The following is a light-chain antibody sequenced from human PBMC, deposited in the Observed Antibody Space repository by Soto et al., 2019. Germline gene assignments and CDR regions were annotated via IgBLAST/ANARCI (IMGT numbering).Light chain of an antibody. CDR3: MQGTQFPHI. Sequence: EIVMTQTPLSSPVTLGQPASISCRSSQSLVDNDGDTYLSWLQQRPGQPPRSLIYKVSKRFSGVPDRFSGSGTGTDFTLKISRVEAEDVGIYYCMQGTQFPHIFGQGTKLEIK. CDR2: KVS. V-gene: IGKV2-24*01. CDR1: QSLVDNDGDTY. J-gene: IGKJ2*01.